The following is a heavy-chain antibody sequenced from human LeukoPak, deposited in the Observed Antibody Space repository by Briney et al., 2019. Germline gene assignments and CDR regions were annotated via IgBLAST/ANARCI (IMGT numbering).Heavy chain of an antibody. D-gene: IGHD6-13*01. Sequence: GGSLRLSCAASGFTFNTYAIQWVRQAPGKGLEWVADISYDGSNKYYAGSVKGRFTISRDNSKNTLYLQVNSLRADDTAVYYCARGGPAAAGPAFDIWGQGTMVTVSS. J-gene: IGHJ3*02. CDR3: ARGGPAAAGPAFDI. CDR1: GFTFNTYA. CDR2: ISYDGSNK. V-gene: IGHV3-30-3*01.